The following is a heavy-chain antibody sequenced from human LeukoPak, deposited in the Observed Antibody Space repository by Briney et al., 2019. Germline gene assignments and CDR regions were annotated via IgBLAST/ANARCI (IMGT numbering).Heavy chain of an antibody. D-gene: IGHD3-22*01. CDR3: AYYDSSGYYYGRLRY. CDR1: GFLFSDHA. J-gene: IGHJ4*02. CDR2: ISAGGADI. V-gene: IGHV3-23*01. Sequence: GGSLRLSCAASGFLFSDHAMTWVRQTPAKGLEWVSSISAGGADIQYADSVKGRFTISRDNSKNTLYLQMNSLRAEDTAIYFCAYYDSSGYYYGRLRYWGQGTPVTVSS.